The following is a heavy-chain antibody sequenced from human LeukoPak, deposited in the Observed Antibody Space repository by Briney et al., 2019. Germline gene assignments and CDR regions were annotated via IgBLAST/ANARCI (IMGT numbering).Heavy chain of an antibody. CDR1: GYSFTTYW. CDR3: ARTYCGGDCYYTYFDY. J-gene: IGHJ4*02. D-gene: IGHD2-21*02. V-gene: IGHV5-51*01. Sequence: GESLKISCKGSGYSFTTYWIGWVRQMPGKGLEWMGIIYPGDSDTRYSLSFQGQVTISADKSISTAYLQWSSLKASDTAMYYCARTYCGGDCYYTYFDYWGQGTLVTVSS. CDR2: IYPGDSDT.